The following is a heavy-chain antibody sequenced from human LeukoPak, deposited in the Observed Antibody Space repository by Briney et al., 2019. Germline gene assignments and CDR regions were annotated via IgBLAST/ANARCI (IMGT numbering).Heavy chain of an antibody. CDR2: ISSSSSYI. CDR1: GFIFSSYS. Sequence: GGSLRLSCAASGFIFSSYSMNWVRQAPGKGLEWVSFISSSSSYIYYADSVKGRFTISRDNAKNSLYLQMNSLRAEDTAVYYCAKASISGSYYSMDVWGKGTTVTVSS. J-gene: IGHJ6*03. D-gene: IGHD1-26*01. CDR3: AKASISGSYYSMDV. V-gene: IGHV3-21*01.